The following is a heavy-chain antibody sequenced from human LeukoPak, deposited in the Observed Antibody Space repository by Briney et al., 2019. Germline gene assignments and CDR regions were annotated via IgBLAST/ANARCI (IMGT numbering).Heavy chain of an antibody. D-gene: IGHD3-10*01. CDR3: ARVRKLRTRGVMDPLDY. Sequence: GGSLRLSCAASGFTFNYYWLTWVRQAPGKGREWVANIQQDGSEKYYVDSVKGRFIISRDNAKNSLYLQMNSLRAEDTAVYYCARVRKLRTRGVMDPLDYWGQGTLVTVSS. CDR1: GFTFNYYW. J-gene: IGHJ4*02. CDR2: IQQDGSEK. V-gene: IGHV3-7*01.